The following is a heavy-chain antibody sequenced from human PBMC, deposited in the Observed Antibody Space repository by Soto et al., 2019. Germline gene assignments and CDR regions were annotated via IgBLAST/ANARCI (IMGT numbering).Heavy chain of an antibody. Sequence: GSLSLTCAVYGGSFSGYYWSWIRQPPGKGLEWIGEINHSGSTNYNPSLKSRVTISVDTSKNQFSLKLSSVTAADTAVYYCARIGNMTTVTTWGQGTLVTVSS. CDR2: INHSGST. D-gene: IGHD4-4*01. J-gene: IGHJ4*02. CDR3: ARIGNMTTVTT. V-gene: IGHV4-34*01. CDR1: GGSFSGYY.